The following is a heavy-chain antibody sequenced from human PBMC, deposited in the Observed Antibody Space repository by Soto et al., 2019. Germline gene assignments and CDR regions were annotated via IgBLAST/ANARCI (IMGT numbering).Heavy chain of an antibody. CDR3: ARVKSYYYGSGSYYPYYYYGMDV. CDR1: GYTFTSYG. V-gene: IGHV1-18*04. Sequence: ASVKVSCKAAGYTFTSYGISWVRQAPGQGLEWMGWISAYNGNTNYTQKLQGRVTMTTDTSTSTAYMELRSLRSDDTAVYYCARVKSYYYGSGSYYPYYYYGMDVWGQGTTVTVSS. D-gene: IGHD3-10*01. CDR2: ISAYNGNT. J-gene: IGHJ6*02.